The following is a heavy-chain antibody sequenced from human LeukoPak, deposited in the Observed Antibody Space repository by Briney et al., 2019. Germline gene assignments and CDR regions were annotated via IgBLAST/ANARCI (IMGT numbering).Heavy chain of an antibody. CDR3: AQSFGSGSYYQLQY. CDR1: GFTFSDYY. CDR2: ISYDGSNK. Sequence: PGGSLRLSCVASGFTFSDYYMSWIRQAPGKGLEWVAVISYDGSNKYYADSVKGRFTISRDNSKNTLYLQMNSLRAEDTAVYYCAQSFGSGSYYQLQYWGQGTLVTVSS. J-gene: IGHJ4*02. D-gene: IGHD3-10*01. V-gene: IGHV3-30*03.